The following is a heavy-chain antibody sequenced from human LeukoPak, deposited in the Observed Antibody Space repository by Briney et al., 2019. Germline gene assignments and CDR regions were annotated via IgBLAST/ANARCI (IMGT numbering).Heavy chain of an antibody. V-gene: IGHV4-61*02. D-gene: IGHD1-1*01. CDR3: ARVAGTTVFWFDP. CDR1: GGSISSGSYY. J-gene: IGHJ5*02. Sequence: SETLSLTCTVSGGSISSGSYYWSWIRQPAGKGLEWIGRIYTSGSTNYNPSLKSRVTISADTSKNQFSLKLSSVTAADTAVYYCARVAGTTVFWFDPWGQGTLVTVSS. CDR2: IYTSGST.